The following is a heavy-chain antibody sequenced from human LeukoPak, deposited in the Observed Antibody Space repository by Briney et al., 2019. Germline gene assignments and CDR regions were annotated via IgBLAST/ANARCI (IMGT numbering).Heavy chain of an antibody. V-gene: IGHV4-31*03. J-gene: IGHJ6*03. CDR1: GASISSDGFY. CDR3: ARAGLVIENYYYYMDV. Sequence: SQTLSLTCTVSGASISSDGFYWSWSRQLPGKGLEWIGYIYYTGFTYCKPSLKSRVTMSVDTSQNQFSLRMSSMTAADTAVYYCARAGLVIENYYYYMDVWGKGTPVTVSS. D-gene: IGHD3-10*01. CDR2: IYYTGFT.